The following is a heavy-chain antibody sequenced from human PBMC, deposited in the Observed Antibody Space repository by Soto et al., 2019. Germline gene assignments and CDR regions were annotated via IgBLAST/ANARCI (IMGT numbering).Heavy chain of an antibody. CDR3: TRVVDGSAGEFDY. CDR1: GFTFSSYG. CDR2: ISYDGSNK. Sequence: GGSLRLSCAASGFTFSSYGMHWVRQAPGKGLEWVAVISYDGSNKYYADSVKGRFTISRDNSKNTLYLQMNSLRDEDTAVYYCTRVVDGSAGEFDYWGQGTLVTVSS. D-gene: IGHD3-10*01. J-gene: IGHJ4*02. V-gene: IGHV3-30*03.